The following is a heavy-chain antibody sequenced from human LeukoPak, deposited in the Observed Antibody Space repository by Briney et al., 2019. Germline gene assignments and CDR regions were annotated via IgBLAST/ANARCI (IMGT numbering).Heavy chain of an antibody. CDR3: ARVGGIVVVPAARTYYMDV. Sequence: PGGSVRLFCGASGLTLSSYSINWVRQAPGKGREWVSSISRSRCYIYYPHSVKSRFTISRDNAKNPLYLQMNSLRAEDTAVYYCARVGGIVVVPAARTYYMDVWGKGTTVTVSS. J-gene: IGHJ6*03. V-gene: IGHV3-21*01. CDR2: ISRSRCYI. CDR1: GLTLSSYS. D-gene: IGHD2-2*01.